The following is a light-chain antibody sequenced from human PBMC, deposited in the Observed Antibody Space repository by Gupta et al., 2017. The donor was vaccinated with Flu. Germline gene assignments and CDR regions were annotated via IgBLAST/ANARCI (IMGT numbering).Light chain of an antibody. Sequence: QSALTQPRSVSGSPGPSVAISCTGTVSDVGAYDYVSWYQQYPGQAPKLIIYDGNKRPSGVPDRFTGSKSGNTASLTLAGRKWEDEGDYYCNSDGAAEVFGGGTRLTVL. V-gene: IGLV2-11*01. J-gene: IGLJ2*01. CDR1: VSDVGAYDY. CDR3: NSDGAAEV. CDR2: DGN.